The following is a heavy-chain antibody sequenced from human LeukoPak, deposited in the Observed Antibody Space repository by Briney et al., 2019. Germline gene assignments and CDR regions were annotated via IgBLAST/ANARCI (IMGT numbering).Heavy chain of an antibody. D-gene: IGHD6-19*01. CDR1: GFTFSSYT. V-gene: IGHV3-30*04. Sequence: GGSLRLSCAASGFTFSSYTLHWVRQAPGKGLEWVAVMSYDGSNEYYADSVKGRFPISRDSSKNALYLQMNSLRTEDTAVYYCAREYTTGWFDYWGQGTLVTVSS. CDR3: AREYTTGWFDY. J-gene: IGHJ4*02. CDR2: MSYDGSNE.